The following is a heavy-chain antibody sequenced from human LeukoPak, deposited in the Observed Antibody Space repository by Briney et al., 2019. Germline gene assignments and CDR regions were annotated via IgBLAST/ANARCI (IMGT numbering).Heavy chain of an antibody. V-gene: IGHV3-48*03. Sequence: GGSLRLSCAASGFTFSSYEMNWVRQAPGKGLEWASYISSIGSTIYYADSVKGRFTISRDNAKNSLYLQMNSLRAEDTAVYYCARDREGLLWFGELLPNYFDYWGQGTLVTVSS. CDR3: ARDREGLLWFGELLPNYFDY. CDR2: ISSIGSTI. D-gene: IGHD3-10*01. J-gene: IGHJ4*02. CDR1: GFTFSSYE.